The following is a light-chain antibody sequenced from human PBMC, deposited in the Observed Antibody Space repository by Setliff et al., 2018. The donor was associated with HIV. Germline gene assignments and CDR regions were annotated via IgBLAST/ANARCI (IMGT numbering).Light chain of an antibody. CDR3: SSYTSSSTPYV. Sequence: QSALAQPASVSGSPGQTITISCTGTSSDIGGYNYVSWYQQHPGEAPRLIIYNVNNRPSGVSSRFSGSKSGNTASLSISELRAEDETDYYCSSYTSSSTPYVFGTGTKVTVL. J-gene: IGLJ1*01. CDR1: SSDIGGYNY. V-gene: IGLV2-14*03. CDR2: NVN.